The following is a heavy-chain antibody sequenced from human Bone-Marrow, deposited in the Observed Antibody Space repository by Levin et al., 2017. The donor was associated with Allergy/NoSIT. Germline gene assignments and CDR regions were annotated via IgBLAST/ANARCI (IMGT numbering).Heavy chain of an antibody. CDR1: GFTFSNAW. D-gene: IGHD2-15*01. J-gene: IGHJ4*02. CDR2: IKSKTDGGTT. CDR3: TTDPDIVVVVAAPDFDY. V-gene: IGHV3-15*01. Sequence: GGSLRLSCAASGFTFSNAWMSWVRQAPGKGLEWVGRIKSKTDGGTTDYAAPVKGRFTISRDDSKNTLYLQMNSLKTEDTAVYYCTTDPDIVVVVAAPDFDYWGQGTLVTVSS.